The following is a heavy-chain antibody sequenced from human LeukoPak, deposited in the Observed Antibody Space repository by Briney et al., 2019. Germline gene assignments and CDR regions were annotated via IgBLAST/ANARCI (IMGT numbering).Heavy chain of an antibody. CDR1: GYTFTGYY. CDR2: IFPSSGGP. CDR3: ARKGEVYGDYDY. V-gene: IGHV1-2*02. D-gene: IGHD4-17*01. J-gene: IGHJ4*02. Sequence: ASVKVSCKASGYTFTGYYMHWVRQAPGQGLEWMGWIFPSSGGPRYAQKFQGRVTMTRDTSISTAYMELSSLRSDDTAVYYCARKGEVYGDYDYCGQGTLVTVSS.